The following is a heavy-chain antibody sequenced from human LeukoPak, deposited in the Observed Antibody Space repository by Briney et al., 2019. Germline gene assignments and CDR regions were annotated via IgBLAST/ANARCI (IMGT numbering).Heavy chain of an antibody. Sequence: SETLSLTCAVSGYSISSGYYWAWIRQPPGRGLEGIGIIYHSGSTHYNPTLKSLVTKSVDTFKHQFSLTLSSVTAADTSVYYCARVLEFETRGYYLGYWGHGTLVTVSS. J-gene: IGHJ4*01. CDR2: IYHSGST. V-gene: IGHV4-38-2*01. CDR1: GYSISSGYY. D-gene: IGHD3-22*01. CDR3: ARVLEFETRGYYLGY.